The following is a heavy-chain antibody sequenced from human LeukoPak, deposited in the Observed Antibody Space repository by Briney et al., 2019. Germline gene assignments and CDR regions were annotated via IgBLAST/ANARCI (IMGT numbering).Heavy chain of an antibody. V-gene: IGHV4-34*01. J-gene: IGHJ4*02. CDR2: IYYSGST. Sequence: PSETLSLTCAVYGGSFSGYYWSWIRQPPGKGLEWIGSIYYSGSTYYNPSLKSRVTISVDTSKNQFSLKLSSVTAADTAVYYCARHVHQLPEGYWGQGTLVTVSS. CDR3: ARHVHQLPEGY. CDR1: GGSFSGYY. D-gene: IGHD2-2*01.